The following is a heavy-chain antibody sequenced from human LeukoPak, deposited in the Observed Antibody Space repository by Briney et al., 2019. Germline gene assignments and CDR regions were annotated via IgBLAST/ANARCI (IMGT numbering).Heavy chain of an antibody. CDR2: ISWNSGSI. V-gene: IGHV3-9*01. Sequence: PGGSLRLSCAASGFTFDDYAMHWVRQAPGKGLEWVSGISWNSGSIGYADSVKGRFTISRDNSKNTLYLQMNSLRAEDTAVYYCATTLDYDSSGYYLEYFQHWGQGTLVTVSS. J-gene: IGHJ1*01. CDR1: GFTFDDYA. CDR3: ATTLDYDSSGYYLEYFQH. D-gene: IGHD3-22*01.